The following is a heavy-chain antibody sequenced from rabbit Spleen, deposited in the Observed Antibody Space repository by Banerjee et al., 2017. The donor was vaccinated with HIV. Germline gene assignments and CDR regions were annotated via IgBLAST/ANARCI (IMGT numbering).Heavy chain of an antibody. CDR3: VREAGYGGYGDANL. V-gene: IGHV1S40*01. J-gene: IGHJ4*01. CDR1: GFSVSSSYY. D-gene: IGHD6-1*01. Sequence: QSLEESGGDLVKPGASLTLTCTASGFSVSSSYYMCWVRQAPGKGLECIACIYGGSSGSTWYASWAKGRFTISKTSSTTVTLQMTSLTAADTATYFCVREAGYGGYGDANLWGPGTLVTVS. CDR2: IYGGSSGST.